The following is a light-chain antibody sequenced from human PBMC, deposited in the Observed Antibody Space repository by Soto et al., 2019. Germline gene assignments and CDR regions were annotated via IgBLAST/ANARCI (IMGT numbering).Light chain of an antibody. J-gene: IGKJ3*01. Sequence: DIQMTQSPSSVSASVGDRVTITCRASQGISSWLAWYQQKPGKAPKLLIYAASGLQSGVPSRFSASVSGTDFTLIISSLQPEDFVTYYWPQANSCFRVTFGSGTKVDIK. CDR1: QGISSW. V-gene: IGKV1-12*01. CDR3: PQANSCFRVT. CDR2: AAS.